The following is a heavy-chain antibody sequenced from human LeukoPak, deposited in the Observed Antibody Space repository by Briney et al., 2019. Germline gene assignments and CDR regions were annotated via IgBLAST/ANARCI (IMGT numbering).Heavy chain of an antibody. CDR2: ISYDGSNE. Sequence: PGGSLRLSCAASGFTFSSYAMHWVRQAPGKGLGWVAVISYDGSNEYYADSVKGRFTISRDNSKNTLYLQMNSLRAEDTAVYYCARVLTGTASIIDYWGQGTLVTVSS. CDR1: GFTFSSYA. J-gene: IGHJ4*02. CDR3: ARVLTGTASIIDY. V-gene: IGHV3-30-3*01. D-gene: IGHD1-20*01.